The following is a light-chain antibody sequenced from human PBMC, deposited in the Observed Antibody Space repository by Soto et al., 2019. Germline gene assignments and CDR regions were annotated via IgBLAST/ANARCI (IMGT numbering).Light chain of an antibody. V-gene: IGLV1-40*01. Sequence: QSVLTQPPSVSGAPGQRVTISCTGSRSNIGAGYHVHWYQQLPRAAPRLLIYSTNIRPSGVPDRFSGSKSGTSASLAITGLQAEDEADYYCQSYDNSLNIFVVFGGGTKVTVL. CDR2: STN. J-gene: IGLJ2*01. CDR1: RSNIGAGYH. CDR3: QSYDNSLNIFVV.